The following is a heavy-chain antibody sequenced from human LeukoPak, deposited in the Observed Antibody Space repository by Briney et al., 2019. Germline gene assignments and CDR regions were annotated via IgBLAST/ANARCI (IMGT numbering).Heavy chain of an antibody. D-gene: IGHD3-3*01. CDR3: AKDRYDFWSGYYTSYFDY. CDR2: IRYDGSNK. V-gene: IGHV3-30*02. Sequence: GGSLRLSCAASGFTFSSYGMHWVRQAPGKGLEWVAFIRYDGSNKYYADSVKGRFTISRGNSKNTLYLQMNSLRAEDTAVYYCAKDRYDFWSGYYTSYFDYWGQETLVTVSS. CDR1: GFTFSSYG. J-gene: IGHJ4*02.